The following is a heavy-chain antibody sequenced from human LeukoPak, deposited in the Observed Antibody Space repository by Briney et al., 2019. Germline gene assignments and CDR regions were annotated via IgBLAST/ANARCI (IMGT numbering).Heavy chain of an antibody. Sequence: SETLSLTCTVSGGSISSYYWSWIRQPAGKGLEWIGRIYTSGSTNYNPSLESRVTMSVDTSKNQFSLKLSSVTAADTAVYYCARCSVFTKYFDYWGQGTLVTVSS. CDR2: IYTSGST. CDR1: GGSISSYY. J-gene: IGHJ4*02. D-gene: IGHD2-21*01. CDR3: ARCSVFTKYFDY. V-gene: IGHV4-4*07.